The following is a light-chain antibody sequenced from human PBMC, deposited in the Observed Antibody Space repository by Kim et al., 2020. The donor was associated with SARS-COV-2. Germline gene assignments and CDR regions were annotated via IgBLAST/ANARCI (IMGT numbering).Light chain of an antibody. V-gene: IGKV3D-15*01. Sequence: VAPGERATLACRARQDIRNNLAWYQQKPGQPPSLLIYDASTRANGIPARFSGSGSGTEFSLTIDSLQSEDSAVYFCQQYNEWPPWTFGQGTKLEI. J-gene: IGKJ1*01. CDR1: QDIRNN. CDR3: QQYNEWPPWT. CDR2: DAS.